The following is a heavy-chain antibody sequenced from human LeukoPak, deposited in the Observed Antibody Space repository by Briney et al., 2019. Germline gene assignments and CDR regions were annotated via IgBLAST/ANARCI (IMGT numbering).Heavy chain of an antibody. Sequence: PGGSLRLSCAASGSTFSSYAMSWVRQAPGKGLEWVSTISNSDYSTYYADSVKGRFTISRDNAKNTLYLQMNSLRAEDTAVYYCVRDINWTDDYWGQGTLVTVSS. CDR2: ISNSDYST. J-gene: IGHJ4*02. CDR3: VRDINWTDDY. V-gene: IGHV3-23*01. D-gene: IGHD3/OR15-3a*01. CDR1: GSTFSSYA.